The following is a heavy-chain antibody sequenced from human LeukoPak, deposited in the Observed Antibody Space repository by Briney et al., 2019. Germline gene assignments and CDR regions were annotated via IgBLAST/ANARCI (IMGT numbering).Heavy chain of an antibody. Sequence: GGSLRLSCAAFGFTVSSNYMSWVRQAPGKGLEWVSIIYSGGSTYYADSVKGRFTISRDNSKNTLYLQMNSLRAEDTAVYYCARDISSGYYDAFDIWGQGTMVTVSS. CDR3: ARDISSGYYDAFDI. D-gene: IGHD3-22*01. J-gene: IGHJ3*02. V-gene: IGHV3-66*01. CDR1: GFTVSSNY. CDR2: IYSGGST.